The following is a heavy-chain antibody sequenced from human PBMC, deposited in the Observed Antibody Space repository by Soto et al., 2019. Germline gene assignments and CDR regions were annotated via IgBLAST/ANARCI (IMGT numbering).Heavy chain of an antibody. V-gene: IGHV5-10-1*01. CDR2: IDPSDSYT. Sequence: QVPGKGLEWMGRIDPSDSYTYYSPSFEGHVTISVDTSINTAYLQWSSLKASDTAIYYCARSGTTYYNKSGYSVWGQGTLVTVSS. CDR3: ARSGTTYYNKSGYSV. J-gene: IGHJ4*02. D-gene: IGHD3-22*01.